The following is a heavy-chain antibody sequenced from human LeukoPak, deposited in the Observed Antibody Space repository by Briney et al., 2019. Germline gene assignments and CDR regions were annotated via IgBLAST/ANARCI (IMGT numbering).Heavy chain of an antibody. D-gene: IGHD6-6*01. CDR3: ARDLVHSSSSYYYYGMDV. Sequence: RASVKVSCKASGYTFTSYGISWVRQAPGQGLEWMGWISAYNGNTNYAQKLQGRVTMTTDTSTSTAYMELRSLRSDDTAVYYCARDLVHSSSSYYYYGMDVWGQGTTVTVSS. V-gene: IGHV1-18*01. J-gene: IGHJ6*02. CDR2: ISAYNGNT. CDR1: GYTFTSYG.